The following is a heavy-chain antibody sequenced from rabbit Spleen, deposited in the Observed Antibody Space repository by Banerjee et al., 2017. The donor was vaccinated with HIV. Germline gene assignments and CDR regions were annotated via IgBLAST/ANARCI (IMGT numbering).Heavy chain of an antibody. CDR2: INTATGKA. CDR3: ARDTGSSFSSYGMDL. V-gene: IGHV1S45*01. D-gene: IGHD8-1*01. Sequence: LEESGGGLVKPEGSLTLTCKASGFSFSDRDVMCWVRQAPGKGLEWIACINTATGKAVYASWAKGRFTISKTSSTTVTLQMTSLTAADTATYFCARDTGSSFSSYGMDLWGQGTLVTVS. CDR1: GFSFSDRDV. J-gene: IGHJ6*01.